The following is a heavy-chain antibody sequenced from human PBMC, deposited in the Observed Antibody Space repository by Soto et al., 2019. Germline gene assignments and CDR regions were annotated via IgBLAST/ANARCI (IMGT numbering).Heavy chain of an antibody. CDR2: IKRDGSEK. D-gene: IGHD3-22*01. Sequence: GGSLRLSCAASGFSFNRHWMSWVRQAPGKGLQWVASIKRDGSEKYYVDSVKGRFTISRDNVKNSLSLRMNSLRAEDTAVYYCARDPYYYDSHYYYGMDVWGQGTTVTVSS. CDR1: GFSFNRHW. J-gene: IGHJ6*02. V-gene: IGHV3-7*01. CDR3: ARDPYYYDSHYYYGMDV.